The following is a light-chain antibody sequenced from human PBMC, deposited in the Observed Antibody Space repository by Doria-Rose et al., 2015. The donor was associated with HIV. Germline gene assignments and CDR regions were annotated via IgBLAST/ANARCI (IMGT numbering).Light chain of an antibody. CDR3: HQYGTSWM. CDR2: DGS. J-gene: IGKJ1*01. Sequence: TQSPGTLSLSPGERATLSCRASQSFSSTYLAWYQQKPGQAPSLLIYDGSTRAAGIPDRFSASESGTDFTLTINRLEPEDFALYYCHQYGTSWMFGQGTKVEI. V-gene: IGKV3-20*01. CDR1: QSFSSTY.